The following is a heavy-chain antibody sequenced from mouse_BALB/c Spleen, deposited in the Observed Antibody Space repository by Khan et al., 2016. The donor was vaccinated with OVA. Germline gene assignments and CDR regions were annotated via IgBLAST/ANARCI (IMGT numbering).Heavy chain of an antibody. CDR2: ISTYYGDA. D-gene: IGHD1-3*01. Sequence: QVQLQQSGAELVRPGVSVKISCKGSGYTFTDYAMHWVKQSHAKSLEWIGVISTYYGDADYNQKFKGKATMTVDKSSSTAYMEFARLTSEDSAIYYWARGSGNSRFAYWGQGTLVTVSA. CDR1: GYTFTDYA. V-gene: IGHV1S137*01. J-gene: IGHJ3*01. CDR3: ARGSGNSRFAY.